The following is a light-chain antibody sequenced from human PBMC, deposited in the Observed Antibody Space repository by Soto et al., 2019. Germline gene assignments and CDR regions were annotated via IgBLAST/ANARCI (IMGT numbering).Light chain of an antibody. Sequence: ETVMTQSPATLSVSPGETATLSCRASQTVNSDYLAWFQQRPGQAPRLLMFRTSSRATGFPARFSGSGSGTEFNLTISSLQSEDFGVYYCQQYNNWPRATFGGGTKVDIK. CDR3: QQYNNWPRAT. V-gene: IGKV3-15*01. CDR2: RTS. J-gene: IGKJ4*01. CDR1: QTVNSD.